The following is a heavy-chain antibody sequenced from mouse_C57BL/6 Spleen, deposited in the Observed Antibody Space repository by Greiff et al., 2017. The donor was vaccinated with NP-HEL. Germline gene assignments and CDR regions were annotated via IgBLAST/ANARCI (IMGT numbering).Heavy chain of an antibody. J-gene: IGHJ2*01. V-gene: IGHV1-69*01. CDR2: IDPSDSYT. CDR1: GYTFTSYW. D-gene: IGHD2-1*01. Sequence: QVQLPQPGAELVMPGASVKLSCKASGYTFTSYWMHWVKQRPGQGLEWIGEIDPSDSYTNYNQKFKGKSTLTVDKSSSTAYMQLSSLTSEDSAVYYCARGWGNYPSFDYWGQGTTLTVSS. CDR3: ARGWGNYPSFDY.